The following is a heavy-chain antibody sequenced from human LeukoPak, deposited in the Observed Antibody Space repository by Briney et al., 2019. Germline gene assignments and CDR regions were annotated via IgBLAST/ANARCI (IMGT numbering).Heavy chain of an antibody. V-gene: IGHV3-11*01. CDR3: ARAAVITSPFDY. J-gene: IGHJ4*02. D-gene: IGHD4-23*01. CDR1: GCTFSDYY. Sequence: GGSLRLSCAVSGCTFSDYYMSWNRQAPGKARERVSYISSSGGTIYFADYVEDRFTISRDNAKNSLDLRMNSLRAEDTAMYYYARAAVITSPFDYWGQGTLVTVSS. CDR2: ISSSGGTI.